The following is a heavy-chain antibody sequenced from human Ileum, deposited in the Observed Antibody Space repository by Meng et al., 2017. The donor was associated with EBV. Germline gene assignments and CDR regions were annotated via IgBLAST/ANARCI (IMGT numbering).Heavy chain of an antibody. D-gene: IGHD6-19*01. CDR2: FYFGGST. Sequence: LQLQVSGPGLGKHSETLSLTCTVSGDSLSRSRYYWDWIRQTPGKGLEWIGNFYFGGSTYYNPSLRSRVTISGDTSKNQFSLKLTSVTAADTAIYYCAREDSSGWFRVDYWGPGSLVTVSS. V-gene: IGHV4-39*07. J-gene: IGHJ4*02. CDR1: GDSLSRSRYY. CDR3: AREDSSGWFRVDY.